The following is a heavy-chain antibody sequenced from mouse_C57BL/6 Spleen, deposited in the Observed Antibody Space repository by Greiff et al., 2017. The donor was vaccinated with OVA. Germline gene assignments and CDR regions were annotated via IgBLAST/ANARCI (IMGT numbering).Heavy chain of an antibody. V-gene: IGHV1-61*01. CDR1: GYTFTSYW. D-gene: IGHD1-1*01. CDR3: ARVGLYYSSLDY. Sequence: VQLQQPGAELVRPGSSVKLSCKASGYTFTSYWMDWVKQRPGQGLEWIGNIYPSDSETHYNQKFKDKATLTVDKSSSTAYMQLSSLTSEDSAVYYCARVGLYYSSLDYWGQGTTLTVSS. J-gene: IGHJ2*01. CDR2: IYPSDSET.